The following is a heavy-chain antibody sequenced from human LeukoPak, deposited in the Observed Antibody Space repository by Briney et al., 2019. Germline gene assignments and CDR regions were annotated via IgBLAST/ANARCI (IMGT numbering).Heavy chain of an antibody. Sequence: PGGSLRLSCVASGFTFNNYAMTWVRQAPGKGLEWVSTISSSSSYIDYADSVKGRFTISRDNAKNSLYLQMNSLRAEDTAVYYCARGGYYYHDSSGYLYHFDYWGQGTLVTVSS. CDR3: ARGGYYYHDSSGYLYHFDY. CDR1: GFTFNNYA. D-gene: IGHD3-22*01. CDR2: ISSSSSYI. J-gene: IGHJ4*02. V-gene: IGHV3-21*01.